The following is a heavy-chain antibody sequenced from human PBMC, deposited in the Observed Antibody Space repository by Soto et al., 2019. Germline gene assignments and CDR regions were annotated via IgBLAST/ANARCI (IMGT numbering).Heavy chain of an antibody. D-gene: IGHD1-1*01. CDR2: IWYDGSNK. CDR3: ARAIGISVEPYYGMDV. V-gene: IGHV3-33*01. J-gene: IGHJ6*02. Sequence: PGGSLRLSCAASGFTFSSYGMHWVRQAPGKGLEWVAVIWYDGSNKYYADSVKGRFTISRDNSKNTLYLQMNSLRAEDTAVYYCARAIGISVEPYYGMDVWGQGTTVTVSS. CDR1: GFTFSSYG.